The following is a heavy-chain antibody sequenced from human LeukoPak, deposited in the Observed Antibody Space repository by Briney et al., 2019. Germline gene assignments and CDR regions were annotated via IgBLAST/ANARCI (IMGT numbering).Heavy chain of an antibody. V-gene: IGHV5-10-1*01. J-gene: IGHJ6*02. D-gene: IGHD6-13*01. CDR2: IDPSDSYT. CDR1: GYSFTSYW. Sequence: GESLRISCKGSGYSFTSYWISWVRQMPGKGLEWMGRIDPSDSYTNYSPSFQGHVTISADKSISTAYLQWSSLKASDTAMYYCARTLEQQGYYYGMDVWGQGTTVTVSS. CDR3: ARTLEQQGYYYGMDV.